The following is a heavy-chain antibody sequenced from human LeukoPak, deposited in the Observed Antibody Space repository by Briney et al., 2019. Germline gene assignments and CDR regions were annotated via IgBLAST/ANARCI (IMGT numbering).Heavy chain of an antibody. CDR2: ISGSGGST. Sequence: GSLRLSCAASGFTFSSYAMSWVRPAPGKGLEWVSAISGSGGSTYYADSVKGRFTISRDNSKNTLYLQMNSLRAEDTAVYYCARDLLDDSSLVGYWGQGTLVTVSS. CDR1: GFTFSSYA. J-gene: IGHJ4*02. D-gene: IGHD3-22*01. V-gene: IGHV3-23*01. CDR3: ARDLLDDSSLVGY.